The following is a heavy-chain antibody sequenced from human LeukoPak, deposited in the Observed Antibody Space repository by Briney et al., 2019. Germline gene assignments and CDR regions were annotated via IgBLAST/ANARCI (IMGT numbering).Heavy chain of an antibody. CDR2: IRYDGTAQ. D-gene: IGHD1-7*01. V-gene: IGHV3-30*02. CDR3: ARGNSNGFDI. Sequence: PGGSLRLSCAASGLTFSNYGMDWVRQAPGKGLEWVAFIRYDGTAQYYADSVKGRFTISRDNSKNTLYLQVNSVRAEDTAVYYCARGNSNGFDIWGQGTMVTVSS. CDR1: GLTFSNYG. J-gene: IGHJ3*02.